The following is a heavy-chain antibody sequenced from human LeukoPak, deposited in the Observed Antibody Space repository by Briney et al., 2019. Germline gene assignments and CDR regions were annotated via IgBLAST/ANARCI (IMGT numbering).Heavy chain of an antibody. CDR1: GFTFSSYE. V-gene: IGHV3-48*03. CDR3: ASDAEYCSGGSCYRGNFDY. CDR2: ITSSGSTI. Sequence: GGTLRLSCAASGFTFSSYEMNWVRQAPGKGLEWVSYITSSGSTIYYADSVKGRFTISRDIAKNSLYLQMNSLRAEDTAVYYCASDAEYCSGGSCYRGNFDYWGQGTLVNVSS. J-gene: IGHJ4*02. D-gene: IGHD2-15*01.